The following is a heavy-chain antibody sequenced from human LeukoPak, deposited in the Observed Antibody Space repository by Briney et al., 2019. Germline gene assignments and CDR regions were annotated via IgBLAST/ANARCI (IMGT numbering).Heavy chain of an antibody. CDR2: IYTSGST. D-gene: IGHD6-13*01. CDR1: GYTISSGYY. CDR3: ARDPSSRDDAFDI. V-gene: IGHV4-38-2*02. J-gene: IGHJ3*02. Sequence: SETLSLTCTVSGYTISSGYYWRWIRQPPGKGLEWIGRIYTSGSTNYNPSLKSRVTMSVDTSKNQFSLKLSSVTAADTAVYYCARDPSSRDDAFDIWGQGTMVTVSS.